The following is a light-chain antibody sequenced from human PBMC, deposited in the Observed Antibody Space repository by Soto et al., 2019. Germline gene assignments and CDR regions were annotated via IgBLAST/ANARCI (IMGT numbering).Light chain of an antibody. CDR3: QQANSFPHT. CDR1: QGIRSW. Sequence: DIQMTQSPSSVSASVGDRVTLTCRASQGIRSWLAWYQQKPGKAPKLLIDAASSLQSGGPSRFSGSGAGTDFTLTISSLQPEDFATYYCQQANSFPHTFGQGTRLEIK. V-gene: IGKV1D-12*01. J-gene: IGKJ5*01. CDR2: AAS.